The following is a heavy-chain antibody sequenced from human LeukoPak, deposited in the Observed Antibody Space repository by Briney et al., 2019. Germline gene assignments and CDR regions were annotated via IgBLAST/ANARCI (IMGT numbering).Heavy chain of an antibody. V-gene: IGHV3-15*01. Sequence: GGSLRLSCAASGFTFSNAWMSWVRQAPGKGLEWVGRIKSKTDGGTTDYAAPVKGRFTISRDNSKNTLYLQMNSLRAEDTAVYYCAKTWTRFYFDYWGQGTLVTVSS. D-gene: IGHD3/OR15-3a*01. CDR3: AKTWTRFYFDY. CDR2: IKSKTDGGTT. CDR1: GFTFSNAW. J-gene: IGHJ4*02.